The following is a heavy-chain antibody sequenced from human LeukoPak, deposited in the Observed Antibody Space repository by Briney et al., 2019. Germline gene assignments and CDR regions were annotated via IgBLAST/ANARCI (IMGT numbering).Heavy chain of an antibody. CDR1: GGSISSYY. CDR2: IYYSGNT. J-gene: IGHJ4*02. CDR3: ARSRYSSGWFFDY. D-gene: IGHD6-19*01. V-gene: IGHV4-59*04. Sequence: PSETLSLTCTVSGGSISSYYWSWIRQPPGKGLEWIGTIYYSGNTYYNPSLRSRVTISVDTSKNQFSLKLSSVTAADTAVYYCARSRYSSGWFFDYWGQGTLVTVSS.